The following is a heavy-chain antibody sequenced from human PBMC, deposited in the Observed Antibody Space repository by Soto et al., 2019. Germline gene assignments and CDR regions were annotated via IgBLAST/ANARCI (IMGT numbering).Heavy chain of an antibody. CDR3: ARGGGRVATPWFDP. CDR1: GFTFSSYD. V-gene: IGHV3-13*04. D-gene: IGHD5-12*01. Sequence: EVQLVESGGGLVQPGGSLRLSCAASGFTFSSYDMHWVRQATGKGLEWVSAIGTAGDTYYPGSVKGRFTISRENAKNSLYLQMKSLRAGDTAVYYCARGGGRVATPWFDPWGQGTLVTVSS. CDR2: IGTAGDT. J-gene: IGHJ5*02.